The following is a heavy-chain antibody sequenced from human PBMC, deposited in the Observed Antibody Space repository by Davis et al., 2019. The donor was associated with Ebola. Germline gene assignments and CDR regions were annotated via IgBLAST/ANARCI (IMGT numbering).Heavy chain of an antibody. CDR3: ATPTTKGFDY. CDR1: GYSFTDYY. Sequence: AASVKVSCKASGYSFTDYYMHWVRQAPGQGLEWMGRINPNSGVANYAQKFQGRVTMTRDTSISTAYMELSRLRSDDTAVYYCATPTTKGFDYWGQGTLVTVSS. D-gene: IGHD1-14*01. V-gene: IGHV1-2*06. CDR2: INPNSGVA. J-gene: IGHJ4*02.